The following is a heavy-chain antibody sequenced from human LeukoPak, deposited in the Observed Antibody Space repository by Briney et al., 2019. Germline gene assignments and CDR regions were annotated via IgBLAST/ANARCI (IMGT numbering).Heavy chain of an antibody. CDR1: GGSISSYY. CDR3: AREPYIMGRYYYGMDV. D-gene: IGHD3-16*01. V-gene: IGHV4-59*01. J-gene: IGHJ6*02. CDR2: IYYSGST. Sequence: SETLSLTCTVSGGSISSYYWSWIRQPPGKGLEWIGYIYYSGSTNYNPSLKSRVTISVDTSKNQFSLKLSSVTAADTAVYYCAREPYIMGRYYYGMDVWGQGTTDTVSS.